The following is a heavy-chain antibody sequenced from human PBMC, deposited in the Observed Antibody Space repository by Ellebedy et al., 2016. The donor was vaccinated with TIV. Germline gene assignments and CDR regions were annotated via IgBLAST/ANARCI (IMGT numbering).Heavy chain of an antibody. CDR1: GITVSSNY. D-gene: IGHD3-22*01. CDR2: IYSGGSI. CDR3: ARVDSSGYYGSGWFDP. V-gene: IGHV3-66*01. J-gene: IGHJ5*02. Sequence: GESLKISCAASGITVSSNYMSWVRQAPGKGLEWVSVIYSGGSIYYADSVKGRFTISRDNSKNTLYLQMTSLRAEDPAVYYWARVDSSGYYGSGWFDPWGQGTLVTVSS.